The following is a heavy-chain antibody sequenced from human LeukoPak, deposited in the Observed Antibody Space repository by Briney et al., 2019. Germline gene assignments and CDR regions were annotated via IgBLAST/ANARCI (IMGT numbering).Heavy chain of an antibody. V-gene: IGHV6-1*01. Sequence: SQTLSLTFAISGDSVSNNSAAWNWLRQSPSRGLEWLGRTYYRSKWYNDYAPSVKSRIVINPDTSKNQFSLQLSSVTPEDTAVYYCARIVGGAVDYWGQGALVTVSS. CDR3: ARIVGGAVDY. CDR2: TYYRSKWYN. D-gene: IGHD1-26*01. J-gene: IGHJ4*02. CDR1: GDSVSNNSAA.